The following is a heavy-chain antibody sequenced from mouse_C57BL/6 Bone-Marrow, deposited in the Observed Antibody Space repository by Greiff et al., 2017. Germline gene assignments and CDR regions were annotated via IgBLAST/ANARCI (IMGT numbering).Heavy chain of an antibody. CDR3: ARSVLTWFAY. Sequence: QVQLQPSGAELVRPGASVKLSCKASGYTFTDYYINWVKQRPGQGLEWIARIYPGSGNTYYNEKFKGKATLTAEKSSSTAYMQLSSLTSEDSAVYFCARSVLTWFAYWGQGTLVTVSA. CDR1: GYTFTDYY. V-gene: IGHV1-76*01. J-gene: IGHJ3*01. CDR2: IYPGSGNT.